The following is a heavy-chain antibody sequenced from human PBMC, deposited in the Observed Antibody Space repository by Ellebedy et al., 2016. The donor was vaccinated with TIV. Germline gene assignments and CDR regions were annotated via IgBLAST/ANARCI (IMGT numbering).Heavy chain of an antibody. D-gene: IGHD3-22*01. CDR2: IYYSGTT. V-gene: IGHV4-59*01. CDR1: GGSISSYY. Sequence: MPSETLSPTCPLSGGSISSYYWSWIRPPPGKGREWIGYIYYSGTTNYNPSLKSRVTISVDTSQNQLSLNLSSVTAADTAVYYCARGLLTNYYDSSGQAAGDYFDYWGQGTLVTVSS. J-gene: IGHJ4*02. CDR3: ARGLLTNYYDSSGQAAGDYFDY.